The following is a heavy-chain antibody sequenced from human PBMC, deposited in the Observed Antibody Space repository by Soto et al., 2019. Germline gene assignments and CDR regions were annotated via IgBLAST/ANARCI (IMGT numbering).Heavy chain of an antibody. CDR2: MNPNSGNT. D-gene: IGHD1-20*01. CDR3: ARGFYNWNDFFSYWFDP. Sequence: VASVKVSCKASGYTFPSYDINWVRQATGQGLEWMGWMNPNSGNTGYAQKFQGRVTMTRNASISTAYMELSSLRSEDTAVFYCARGFYNWNDFFSYWFDPWGQGTLVTVSS. V-gene: IGHV1-8*01. CDR1: GYTFPSYD. J-gene: IGHJ5*02.